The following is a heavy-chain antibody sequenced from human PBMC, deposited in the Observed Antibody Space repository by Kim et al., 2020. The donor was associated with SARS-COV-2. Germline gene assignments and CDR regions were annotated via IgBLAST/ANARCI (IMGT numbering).Heavy chain of an antibody. CDR1: GYTFSDYY. J-gene: IGHJ4*01. D-gene: IGHD2-8*02. V-gene: IGHV1-2*02. Sequence: ASVKVSCKTSGYTFSDYYMHWVRQAPGQGLEGMGEINPNSGATNYAQKFQGRVAMTRDTSISTAYMELTSLSSDDTAVYYFARVMEYCTVTRCAMFDFWG. CDR2: INPNSGAT. CDR3: ARVMEYCTVTRCAMFDF.